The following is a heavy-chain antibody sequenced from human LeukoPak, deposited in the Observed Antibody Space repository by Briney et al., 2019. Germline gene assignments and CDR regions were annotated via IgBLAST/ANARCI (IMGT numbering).Heavy chain of an antibody. CDR1: GGSISSYY. Sequence: KASETLSLTCTVSGGSISSYYWSWIRQPAGTGLEWIGRIYTSGSTNYNPSLKSRVTISVDKSKNQFSLKLSSVTAADTAVYYCARTTATSQYGSGYFDNWGQGTLVTVSS. CDR2: IYTSGST. J-gene: IGHJ4*02. D-gene: IGHD3-10*01. V-gene: IGHV4-4*07. CDR3: ARTTATSQYGSGYFDN.